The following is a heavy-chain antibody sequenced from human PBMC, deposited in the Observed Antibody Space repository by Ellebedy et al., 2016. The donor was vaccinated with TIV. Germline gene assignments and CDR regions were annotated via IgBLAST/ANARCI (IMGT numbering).Heavy chain of an antibody. CDR3: AKARYHSTYYGDFDD. D-gene: IGHD4-11*01. CDR2: ISWDAVIT. J-gene: IGHJ4*02. Sequence: GGSLRLXXAASGFTFDHYAMYWARQAPGKGLEWVSLISWDAVITYYAGSVRGRFTISRDNSKNSLYLQMNSLRTEDTALYYCAKARYHSTYYGDFDDWGQGTLVTVSS. CDR1: GFTFDHYA. V-gene: IGHV3-43D*03.